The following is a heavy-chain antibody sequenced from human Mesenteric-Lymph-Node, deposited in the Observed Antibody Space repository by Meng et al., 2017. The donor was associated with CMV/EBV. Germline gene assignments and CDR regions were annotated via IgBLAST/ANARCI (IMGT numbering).Heavy chain of an antibody. J-gene: IGHJ4*02. V-gene: IGHV1-18*01. CDR2: SSGDKGNT. D-gene: IGHD3-10*01. CDR3: ARGGTIIRGVIRAPSPLDY. Sequence: FTRYGISGVGQATGQGLEWMGWSSGDKGNTKYAQKFQGRGTMTTDTSTRTAYMELRSLRSDDTAVYYCARGGTIIRGVIRAPSPLDYWGQGTLVTVSS. CDR1: FTRYG.